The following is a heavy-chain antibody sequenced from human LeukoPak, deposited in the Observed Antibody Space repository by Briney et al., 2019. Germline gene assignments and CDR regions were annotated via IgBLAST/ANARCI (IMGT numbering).Heavy chain of an antibody. V-gene: IGHV1-2*02. J-gene: IGHJ4*02. CDR2: INPNSGGT. CDR3: AREPVGYCSSTSCPLFDY. CDR1: GYTFTSYA. D-gene: IGHD2-2*01. Sequence: GASVKVSCKASGYTFTSYAIHWVRQAPGQGLEWMGWINPNSGGTNYAQKFQGRVTMTRDTSISTAYMELSRLRSDDTAVYYCAREPVGYCSSTSCPLFDYWGQGTLVTVSS.